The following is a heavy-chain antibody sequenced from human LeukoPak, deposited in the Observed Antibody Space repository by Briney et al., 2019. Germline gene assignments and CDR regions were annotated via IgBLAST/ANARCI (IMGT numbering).Heavy chain of an antibody. CDR1: GFTFSSYA. CDR2: ISSNGGST. J-gene: IGHJ4*01. V-gene: IGHV3-64*01. Sequence: GGSLRLSCAASGFTFSSYAMHWVRQAPGKGLEYVSAISSNGGSTYYANSVKGRFTISRDNSKNTLYLQMGSLRAEDTAVYYCAKDSRGVTHFDYWGQGTLVTVSS. D-gene: IGHD2-21*02. CDR3: AKDSRGVTHFDY.